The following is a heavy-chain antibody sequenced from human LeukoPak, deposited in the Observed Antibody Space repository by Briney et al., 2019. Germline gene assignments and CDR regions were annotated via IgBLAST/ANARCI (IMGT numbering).Heavy chain of an antibody. Sequence: SETLSLTCTVSGGSISSSSYYWGWIRQPPGKGLEWIGSIYYSGSTYYNPSLKSRVTISVDTSKNQFSLKLSSVTAADTAVYYCARVRTTLYYYYYMDVWGKGTTVTISS. J-gene: IGHJ6*03. CDR3: ARVRTTLYYYYYMDV. CDR1: GGSISSSSYY. D-gene: IGHD4-11*01. V-gene: IGHV4-39*07. CDR2: IYYSGST.